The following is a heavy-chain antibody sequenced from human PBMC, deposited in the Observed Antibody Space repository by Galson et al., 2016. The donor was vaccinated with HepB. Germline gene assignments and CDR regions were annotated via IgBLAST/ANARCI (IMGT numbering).Heavy chain of an antibody. Sequence: CAASGFAFGSHWMLWVRQVPGKGLVWVSRINGDGTITDYAGSVKGRFTISRDNAENTLYLQMNSLRVEDTAVYYCARDRGGSAGAFNWFDPWGQGTLVTVSS. CDR2: INGDGTIT. CDR1: GFAFGSHW. V-gene: IGHV3-74*01. J-gene: IGHJ5*02. D-gene: IGHD3-10*01. CDR3: ARDRGGSAGAFNWFDP.